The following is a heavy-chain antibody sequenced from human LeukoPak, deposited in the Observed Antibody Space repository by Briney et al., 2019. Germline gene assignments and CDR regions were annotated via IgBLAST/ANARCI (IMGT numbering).Heavy chain of an antibody. V-gene: IGHV1-18*01. Sequence: GASVTVSCKASGYTFTSYGISWVRQAPGQGLEWMGWISAYNGNTNYAQKLQGRVTMTTDTSTSTAYMELRSLRSDDTAVYYCARPLLWWPQVGYFDYWGQGTLVTVSS. CDR1: GYTFTSYG. J-gene: IGHJ4*02. CDR3: ARPLLWWPQVGYFDY. D-gene: IGHD4/OR15-4a*01. CDR2: ISAYNGNT.